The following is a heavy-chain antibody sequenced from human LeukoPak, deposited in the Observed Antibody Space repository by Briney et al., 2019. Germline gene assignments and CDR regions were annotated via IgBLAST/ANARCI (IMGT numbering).Heavy chain of an antibody. D-gene: IGHD3-10*01. J-gene: IGHJ4*02. CDR1: GGSISPLY. CDR2: IYYSGTT. Sequence: SETLSLTCTVSGGSISPLYWGWIRQPPGQGLEFIGYIYYSGTTNYNPSLRSRVTLSVDTSKNQFSLKLSSVTAADTAVYYCARGGVAAKYYFDYWGPGTLVTVSS. CDR3: ARGGVAAKYYFDY. V-gene: IGHV4-59*11.